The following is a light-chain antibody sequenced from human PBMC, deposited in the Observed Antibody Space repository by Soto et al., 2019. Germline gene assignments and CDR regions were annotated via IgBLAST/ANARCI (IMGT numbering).Light chain of an antibody. CDR2: DAS. V-gene: IGKV1-5*01. CDR1: QSISGW. CDR3: QQYNSYSPWT. J-gene: IGKJ2*02. Sequence: DIQMTQSPSTLSASVGDRVTITCRASQSISGWLAWYQQKPGKAPNLLIFDASTLESGVPSRFSGSGSETEFTLTISSLQPDDFATYYCQQYNSYSPWTFGQGTKLEIK.